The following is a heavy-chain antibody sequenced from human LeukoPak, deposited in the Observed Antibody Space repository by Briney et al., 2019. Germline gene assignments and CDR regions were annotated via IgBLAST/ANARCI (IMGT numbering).Heavy chain of an antibody. D-gene: IGHD6-13*01. CDR2: IIPIFGTA. V-gene: IGHV1-69*06. J-gene: IGHJ6*03. CDR1: GYTFTGYY. CDR3: ASTGIAAAAETFLRGNYYYYMDV. Sequence: GASVKVSCKASGYTFTGYYMHWVRQAPGQGLEWMGGIIPIFGTANYAQKFQGRVTITADKSTSTAYMELSSLRSEDTAVYYCASTGIAAAAETFLRGNYYYYMDVWGKGTTVTVSS.